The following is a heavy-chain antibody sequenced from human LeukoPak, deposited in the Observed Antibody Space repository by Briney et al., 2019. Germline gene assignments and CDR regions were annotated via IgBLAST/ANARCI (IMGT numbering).Heavy chain of an antibody. CDR3: ARGPVLATDDAFDI. Sequence: SETLSLTCTVSGGSIRSYFWSWLRQPPGKGLEWIGYIWDTEITDYNPSLKSRVTISLDTSKNHFSLKLRSVTAADTALYFCARGPVLATDDAFDIWSQGTLVTVSS. D-gene: IGHD5-12*01. V-gene: IGHV4-59*13. CDR1: GGSIRSYF. CDR2: IWDTEIT. J-gene: IGHJ3*02.